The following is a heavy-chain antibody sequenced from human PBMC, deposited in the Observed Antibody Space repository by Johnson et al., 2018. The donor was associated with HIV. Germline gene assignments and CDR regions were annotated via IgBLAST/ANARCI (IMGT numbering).Heavy chain of an antibody. CDR2: IKEDGSEK. V-gene: IGHV3-7*05. J-gene: IGHJ3*02. CDR1: GFTFSSYA. CDR3: ARKNGRWLQDGAFDI. D-gene: IGHD5-24*01. Sequence: VQLVESGGGLVQPGGSLRLSCAASGFTFSSYAMHWVRHAPGKGLEWVANIKEDGSEKYYVDSVKCRFTISRDNAKNSLYLQMNSLRAEDTAVYYCARKNGRWLQDGAFDIWGQGTMVTVSS.